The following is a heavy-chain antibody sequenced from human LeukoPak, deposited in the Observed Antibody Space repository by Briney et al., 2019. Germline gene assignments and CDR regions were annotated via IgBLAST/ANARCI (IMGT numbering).Heavy chain of an antibody. CDR3: ARSPAGLHAFDI. Sequence: ASVMVSCKASGYTFTSYYMHWVRQAPGQGLGWMGIINPSGGSTSYAQKFQGRVTMTRDTSTSTVYMELSSLRSEDTAVYYCARSPAGLHAFDIWGQGTMVTVSS. V-gene: IGHV1-46*01. CDR1: GYTFTSYY. J-gene: IGHJ3*02. CDR2: INPSGGST.